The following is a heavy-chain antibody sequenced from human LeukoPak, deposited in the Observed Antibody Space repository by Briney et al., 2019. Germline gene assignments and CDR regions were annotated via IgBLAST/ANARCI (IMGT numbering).Heavy chain of an antibody. Sequence: PSETLSLTCTVSGGSISSTSYYWGWIRQPPGKGLEWIGSIYYSWDTYYNPSLKSRVTISVDTSKNQFSLKLSSVTAADTAVYYCARTDTMVRGVLFDYWGQGTLVTVSS. V-gene: IGHV4-39*01. CDR2: IYYSWDT. CDR1: GGSISSTSYY. J-gene: IGHJ4*02. D-gene: IGHD3-10*01. CDR3: ARTDTMVRGVLFDY.